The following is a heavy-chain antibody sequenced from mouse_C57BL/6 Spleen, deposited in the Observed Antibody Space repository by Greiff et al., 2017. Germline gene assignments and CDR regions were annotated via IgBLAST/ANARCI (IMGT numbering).Heavy chain of an antibody. CDR1: GFTFSSYA. CDR3: ARDSTTVGPGFDY. CDR2: ISDGGSYT. V-gene: IGHV5-4*01. D-gene: IGHD1-1*01. J-gene: IGHJ2*01. Sequence: EVKVVESGGGLVKPGGSLKLSCAASGFTFSSYAMSWVRQTPEKRLEWVATISDGGSYTYYPDNVKGRFTISRDNAKNNLYLQMSHLKSEDTAMYYCARDSTTVGPGFDYWGQGTTLTVSS.